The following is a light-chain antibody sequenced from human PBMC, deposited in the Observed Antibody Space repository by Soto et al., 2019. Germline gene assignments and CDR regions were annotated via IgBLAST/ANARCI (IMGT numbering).Light chain of an antibody. CDR3: QQYNTFPRT. CDR2: AAF. CDR1: QGINNY. Sequence: DIQMTQSPSSLSASVGDRVTITCRASQGINNYLAWFQQKPGKAPKSLIYAAFSLNTGVPSKFSGNASGTDFTLTISSLQPEDFATYSCQQYNTFPRTFDQGTKVEIK. V-gene: IGKV1-16*02. J-gene: IGKJ1*01.